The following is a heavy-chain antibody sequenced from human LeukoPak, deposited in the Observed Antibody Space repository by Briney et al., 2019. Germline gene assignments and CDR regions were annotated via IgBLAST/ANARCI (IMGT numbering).Heavy chain of an antibody. CDR1: GFTFSSYA. CDR3: ASPPIRDV. Sequence: PGRSLRLSCAASGFTFSSYAMHWVRQAPGKGLEWVAVISYDGSNKYYADSVKGRFTISRDNSKNTLYLQMNSLRAEDTAVYYCASPPIRDVWGQGTTVTVSS. J-gene: IGHJ6*02. V-gene: IGHV3-30-3*01. CDR2: ISYDGSNK. D-gene: IGHD3-9*01.